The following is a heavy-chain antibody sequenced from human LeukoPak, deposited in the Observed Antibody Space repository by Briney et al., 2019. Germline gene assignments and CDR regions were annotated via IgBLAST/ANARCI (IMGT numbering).Heavy chain of an antibody. J-gene: IGHJ4*02. CDR3: ARSPTKRVPEDY. Sequence: SETLSLTCAVYGGSFSGYYWSWIRQPPGKGLEWIGEINHSGSTNYNPSLKSRVTISVDTSKNQFSLRLTSVTAADTAVYYCARSPTKRVPEDYWGQGTMVTVSS. D-gene: IGHD2-2*01. CDR2: INHSGST. V-gene: IGHV4-34*01. CDR1: GGSFSGYY.